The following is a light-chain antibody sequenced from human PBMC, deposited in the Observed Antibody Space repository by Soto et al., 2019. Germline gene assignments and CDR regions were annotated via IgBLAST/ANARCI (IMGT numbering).Light chain of an antibody. J-gene: IGKJ5*01. CDR1: QSIRVY. CDR2: DAS. V-gene: IGKV1-33*01. CDR3: QQYSHLIT. Sequence: DIQMPQSPSSLSASVGDRVTITCRASQSIRVYLNWYQQKPGKAPKLLIYDASNLETGVPSRFSGSGSGTDFTFTISSLQPEDIATYYCQQYSHLITFGQGTRPEI.